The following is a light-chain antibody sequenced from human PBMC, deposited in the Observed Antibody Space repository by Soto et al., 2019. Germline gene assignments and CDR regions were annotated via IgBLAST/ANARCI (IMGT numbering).Light chain of an antibody. CDR3: PQHSHWPPWT. CDR1: ENVRTF. J-gene: IGKJ1*01. Sequence: VVLTQSPATLSLSPGERATLSCRASENVRTFVDWYQQKPGQAPRLLIHGASNRATGIPDRFSGSASGTDFTLTITNLDPEDFAVYYCPQHSHWPPWTFGQGTKVDI. CDR2: GAS. V-gene: IGKV3-11*01.